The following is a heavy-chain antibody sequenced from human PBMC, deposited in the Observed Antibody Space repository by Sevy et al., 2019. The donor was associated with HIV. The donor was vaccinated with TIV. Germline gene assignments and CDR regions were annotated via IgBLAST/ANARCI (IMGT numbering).Heavy chain of an antibody. CDR1: GFTFSKYS. CDR3: AGGQQLLN. V-gene: IGHV3-23*01. J-gene: IGHJ4*02. D-gene: IGHD6-13*01. Sequence: GGSLRLSCAASGFTFSKYSMSWVRQPPGKGLEWVSTLSFGCGEINYADSVKGRFTISRDNAKNSLYLQMNSLRAEDTAIYYCAGGQQLLNWGQGTLVTVSS. CDR2: LSFGCGEI.